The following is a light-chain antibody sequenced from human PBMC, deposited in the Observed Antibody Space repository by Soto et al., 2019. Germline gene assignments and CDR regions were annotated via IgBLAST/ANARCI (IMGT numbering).Light chain of an antibody. CDR3: SSFAGSNWYV. CDR2: EVN. CDR1: NSDVGGYNY. J-gene: IGLJ1*01. V-gene: IGLV2-8*01. Sequence: QSALTQPPSASGSPGQSVTISCTGTNSDVGGYNYVSWYQQYPGKAPKLIIYEVNERPSGVPDRFSGYKSGNTASLTVSGLRTADEADYYCSSFAGSNWYVFGTGTKLTVL.